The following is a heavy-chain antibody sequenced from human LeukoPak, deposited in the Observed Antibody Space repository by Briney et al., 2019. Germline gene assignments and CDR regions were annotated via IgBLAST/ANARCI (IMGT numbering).Heavy chain of an antibody. J-gene: IGHJ3*02. CDR3: ANTKQYAFDI. Sequence: GGPLRLSCAASGFTVSSSYMSWVRQAPGKGLEWVSIIYYDGTTYYADSVKGRFTISRDNSKNTLFLQMNSLRAEDTAVYYCANTKQYAFDIWGQGTMVTVSS. CDR2: IYYDGTT. D-gene: IGHD1/OR15-1a*01. V-gene: IGHV3-53*01. CDR1: GFTVSSSY.